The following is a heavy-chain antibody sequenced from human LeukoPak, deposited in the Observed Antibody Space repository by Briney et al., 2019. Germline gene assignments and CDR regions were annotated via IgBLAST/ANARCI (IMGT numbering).Heavy chain of an antibody. J-gene: IGHJ4*02. CDR1: GVSVNDYY. CDR3: ARGSSFDGYCSAGACDAGYYDS. D-gene: IGHD2-15*01. Sequence: KPSETLSLTCAVSGVSVNDYYWSWIRQSPEKGLEWIGEVSPGGYTTYNPSLRSRVIISEDTSENQLSLNVRSVTAADTAVYFCARGSSFDGYCSAGACDAGYYDSWGQGTPVTVSS. CDR2: VSPGGYT. V-gene: IGHV4-34*01.